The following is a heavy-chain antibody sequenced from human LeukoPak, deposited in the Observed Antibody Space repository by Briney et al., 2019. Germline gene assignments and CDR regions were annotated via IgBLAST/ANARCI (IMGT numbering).Heavy chain of an antibody. V-gene: IGHV3-53*01. Sequence: PGGSLRLSCAASGFTVSSNYMSWVRQAPGKWLEWGSVIYSGGSTYYADSVKGRFTISRDNSKNTLYLQMNSVRGEDPAVYYCALTYYYDSSGYVFDYWGQGTLVTVSS. D-gene: IGHD3-22*01. CDR2: IYSGGST. CDR1: GFTVSSNY. CDR3: ALTYYYDSSGYVFDY. J-gene: IGHJ4*02.